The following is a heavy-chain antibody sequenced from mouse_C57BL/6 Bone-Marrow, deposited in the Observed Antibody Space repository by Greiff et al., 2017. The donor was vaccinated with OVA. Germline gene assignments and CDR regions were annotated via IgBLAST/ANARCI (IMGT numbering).Heavy chain of an antibody. V-gene: IGHV1-59*01. CDR2: IDPSDSYT. J-gene: IGHJ4*01. CDR1: GYTFTSYW. D-gene: IGHD2-3*01. CDR3: ARRGWPSYAMDY. Sequence: QVQLQQPGAELVRPGTSVKLSCKASGYTFTSYWMHWVKQRPGQGLEWIGVIDPSDSYTNYNQKFKGKATLTVDTSSSTAYMQLSSLTSEDSAVYYCARRGWPSYAMDYWGQGTSVTVSS.